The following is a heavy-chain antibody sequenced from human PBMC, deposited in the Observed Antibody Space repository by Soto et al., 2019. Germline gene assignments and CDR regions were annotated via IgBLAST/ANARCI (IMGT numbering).Heavy chain of an antibody. V-gene: IGHV3-74*01. CDR2: INPDGRDT. CDR3: ARSYRDY. Sequence: EVQLMESGGGLVQSGGSLRLSCAASGLTFSSHWMNWVRHAPGKGLVWVSRINPDGRDTHYADSVKGRFTISRDNAKSTLYLQMNSLRAEDTAIYYCARSYRDYWGRGTLVTVSS. CDR1: GLTFSSHW. D-gene: IGHD3-10*01. J-gene: IGHJ4*02.